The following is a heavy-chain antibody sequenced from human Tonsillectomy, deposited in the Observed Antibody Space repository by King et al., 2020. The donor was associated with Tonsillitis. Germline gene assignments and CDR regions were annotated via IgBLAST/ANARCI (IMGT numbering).Heavy chain of an antibody. V-gene: IGHV1-18*01. CDR1: GYTFTSYG. J-gene: IGHJ6*02. Sequence: VQLVESGAEVKKPGASVKVSCTASGYTFTSYGISWVRQAPGQGLEWMGWISAYNGNTNYAQKLQGRVTMTTDTSTSTAYMELRSLRSDDTAVYYCARTFFDWTYYSYYGMDVWGQGTTVTVSS. CDR3: ARTFFDWTYYSYYGMDV. D-gene: IGHD3/OR15-3a*01. CDR2: ISAYNGNT.